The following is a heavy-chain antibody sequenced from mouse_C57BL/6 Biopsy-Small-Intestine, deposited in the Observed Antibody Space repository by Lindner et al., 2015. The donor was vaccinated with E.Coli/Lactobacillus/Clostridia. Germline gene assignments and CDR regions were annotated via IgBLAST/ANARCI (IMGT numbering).Heavy chain of an antibody. J-gene: IGHJ4*01. Sequence: SVKVSCKASGYKFTSYYMHWVRQAPGQGLEWMAIIDSSGGSSRYAQKFQGRLTLTRDRSTSTVYMDLTSLRSDDTAVYYCARDPVDFWGQGTLVTVSS. D-gene: IGHD1-1*01. V-gene: IGHV1-64*01. CDR3: ARDPVDF. CDR2: IDSSGGSS. CDR1: GYKFTSYY.